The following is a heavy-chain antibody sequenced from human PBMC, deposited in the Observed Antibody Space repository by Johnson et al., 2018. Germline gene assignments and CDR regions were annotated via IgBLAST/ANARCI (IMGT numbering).Heavy chain of an antibody. CDR3: AKESGTTVVTLAEYFQH. D-gene: IGHD4-23*01. J-gene: IGHJ1*01. CDR2: ISYDGSNK. Sequence: QVQLVESGGGVVQPGRSLRLSCAASGFTFSSYGMHWVRQAPGKGLEWVAVISYDGSNKYYADSVKGRFTISRDNSKNTLYLQMNSLRAEDTAVYYCAKESGTTVVTLAEYFQHWGQGTLVTVSS. CDR1: GFTFSSYG. V-gene: IGHV3-30*18.